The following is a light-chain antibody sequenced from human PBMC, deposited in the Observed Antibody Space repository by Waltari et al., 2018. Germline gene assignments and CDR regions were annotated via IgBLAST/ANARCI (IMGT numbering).Light chain of an antibody. CDR3: AAWDDSLNGPV. J-gene: IGLJ2*01. Sequence: QSVLTQPPSPSGTPGQRVTISCSGSSSNIGRNAVNWYQQLPGTAPTLLIYSNQQRPSGVPDRFSGSKSGSAASLAISGLQSEDESDYYCAAWDDSLNGPVFGGGTKLTVL. CDR1: SSNIGRNA. CDR2: SNQ. V-gene: IGLV1-44*01.